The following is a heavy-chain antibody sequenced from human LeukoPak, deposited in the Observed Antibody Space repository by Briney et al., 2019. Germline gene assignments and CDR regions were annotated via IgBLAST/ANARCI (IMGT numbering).Heavy chain of an antibody. J-gene: IGHJ4*02. V-gene: IGHV4-59*08. D-gene: IGHD3-10*01. CDR1: GCSISGYY. CDR2: IYYSGST. CDR3: ARQTGYGLVSFDF. Sequence: KPSETLSLTCTVSGCSISGYYWNWIRQPPGKGLEWIGYIYYSGSTNYNPSLKSRVTISLDTSKNQFSLKLSSVTAADTAVYYCARQTGYGLVSFDFWGQGTLVTVSS.